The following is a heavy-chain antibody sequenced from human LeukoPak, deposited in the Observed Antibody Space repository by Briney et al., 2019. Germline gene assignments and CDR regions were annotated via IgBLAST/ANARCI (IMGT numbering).Heavy chain of an antibody. J-gene: IGHJ4*02. CDR1: GFTFSSYA. Sequence: PGGSLRLSCAASGFTFSSYAMSWVRQAPGKGLEWVSAISGSGGSTYYADSVKGRFTIFRDNSKNTLYLQMKSLRAEDTAVYYCAKGGGYSYGYYFDYWGQGTLVTVSS. D-gene: IGHD5-18*01. V-gene: IGHV3-23*01. CDR2: ISGSGGST. CDR3: AKGGGYSYGYYFDY.